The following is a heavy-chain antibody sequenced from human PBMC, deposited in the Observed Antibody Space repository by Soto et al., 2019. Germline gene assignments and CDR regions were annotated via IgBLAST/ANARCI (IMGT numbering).Heavy chain of an antibody. CDR1: GYTFTSYY. D-gene: IGHD2-15*01. J-gene: IGHJ6*02. V-gene: IGHV1-46*03. Sequence: GASVKVSCKASGYTFTSYYMHWVRQAPGQGLEWMGIINPSGGSTSYAQKFQGRVTMTRDTSTSTVYMELSSLRSEDTAVYYCARDKGIEVYYYGMDVWGQGTTVNVSS. CDR3: ARDKGIEVYYYGMDV. CDR2: INPSGGST.